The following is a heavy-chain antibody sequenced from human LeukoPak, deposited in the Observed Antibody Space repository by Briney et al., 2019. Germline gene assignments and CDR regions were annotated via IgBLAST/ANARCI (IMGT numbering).Heavy chain of an antibody. CDR3: ARDLVVRHYYNSSGYYLGSDY. Sequence: SGGSLRLSCAASGFTFSSYWMSWVRQAPGKGLEWVANIKQDGSEKYYVDSVKGRFTISRDNAKNSLYLQMNSLRAEDTAVYYCARDLVVRHYYNSSGYYLGSDYWGQGTLVTVSS. CDR2: IKQDGSEK. CDR1: GFTFSSYW. V-gene: IGHV3-7*01. J-gene: IGHJ4*02. D-gene: IGHD3-22*01.